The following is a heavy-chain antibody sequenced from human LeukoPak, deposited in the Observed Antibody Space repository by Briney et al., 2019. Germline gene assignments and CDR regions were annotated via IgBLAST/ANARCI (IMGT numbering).Heavy chain of an antibody. CDR2: IYYSGST. J-gene: IGHJ4*02. Sequence: SETLSLTCTVSGGSISSYCWSWIRQPPGKGLEWIGYIYYSGSTNYNPSLKSRVTISVDTSKNQFSLKLSSVTAADTAVYYCARSANVVYYFDYWGQGTLVTVSS. V-gene: IGHV4-59*01. CDR3: ARSANVVYYFDY. D-gene: IGHD2-15*01. CDR1: GGSISSYC.